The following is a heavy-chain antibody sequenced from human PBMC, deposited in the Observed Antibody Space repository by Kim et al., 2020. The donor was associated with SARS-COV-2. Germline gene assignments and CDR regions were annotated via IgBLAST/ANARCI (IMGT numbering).Heavy chain of an antibody. J-gene: IGHJ4*02. CDR3: AKPPYYDYVWGSYGEYYFDY. V-gene: IGHV3-23*01. D-gene: IGHD3-16*01. Sequence: RFTISRDNSKNTLYLQMNSLRAEDTAVYYCAKPPYYDYVWGSYGEYYFDYWGQGTLVTVSS.